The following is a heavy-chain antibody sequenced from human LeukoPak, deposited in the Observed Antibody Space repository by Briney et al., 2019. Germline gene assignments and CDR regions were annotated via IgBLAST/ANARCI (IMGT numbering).Heavy chain of an antibody. CDR3: TREVDSGYSSSWYWGYYYCYGMDV. J-gene: IGHJ6*02. CDR2: IRSKAYGGTT. D-gene: IGHD6-13*01. V-gene: IGHV3-49*04. Sequence: GGSLRLSCAASGFTFSSYSMSWVRQAPGKGLEWVGFIRSKAYGGTTEYAASVKGRFTISRDDSKSIAYLQINSLKTEDTAVYYCTREVDSGYSSSWYWGYYYCYGMDVWGQGTTVTVSS. CDR1: GFTFSSYS.